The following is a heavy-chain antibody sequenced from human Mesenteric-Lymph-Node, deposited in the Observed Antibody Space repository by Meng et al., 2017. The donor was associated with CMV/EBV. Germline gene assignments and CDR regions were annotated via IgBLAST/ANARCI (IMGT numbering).Heavy chain of an antibody. CDR2: ISSSGSTI. CDR3: ASLVVPAAIRVEYYFDY. CDR1: GFTFSSYE. D-gene: IGHD2-2*01. V-gene: IGHV3-48*03. Sequence: GESLKISCAASGFTFSSYEMNWVRQAPGKGLEWVSYISSSGSTIYYADSVKGRFTISRDNAKNSLYLQMNSLRAEDTAVYYCASLVVPAAIRVEYYFDYWGQGTLVTVSS. J-gene: IGHJ4*02.